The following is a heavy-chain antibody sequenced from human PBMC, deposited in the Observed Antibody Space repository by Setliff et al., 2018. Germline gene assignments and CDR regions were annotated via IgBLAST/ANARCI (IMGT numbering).Heavy chain of an antibody. V-gene: IGHV7-4-1*02. Sequence: ASVKVSCKASGYTVSIYAMNWVRQAPGQGLEWMGWINTNTGNPTYAQDLTGRFVISLDTAVSTAYVQISSLQAEDTAIYCCARGSRFGTIVYKGDYYMDVWGKGTTVTVSS. J-gene: IGHJ6*03. D-gene: IGHD3-10*01. CDR2: INTNTGNP. CDR1: GYTVSIYA. CDR3: ARGSRFGTIVYKGDYYMDV.